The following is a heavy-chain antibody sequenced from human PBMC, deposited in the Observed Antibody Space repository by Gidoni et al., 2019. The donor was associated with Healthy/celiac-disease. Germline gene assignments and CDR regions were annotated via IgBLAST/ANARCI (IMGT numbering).Heavy chain of an antibody. CDR2: INHSGSP. CDR3: ARGLGAGTFFGARGYYYYGMDV. Sequence: QVQLQQWGAGLLKPSETLSLTCAVYGGSFSGYYWSWIRQPPGKGLEWIGEINHSGSPNYNPSLKSRVTISVDTSKNQFSLKLSSVTAADTAVYYCARGLGAGTFFGARGYYYYGMDVWGQGTTVTVSS. D-gene: IGHD6-13*01. V-gene: IGHV4-34*01. J-gene: IGHJ6*02. CDR1: GGSFSGYY.